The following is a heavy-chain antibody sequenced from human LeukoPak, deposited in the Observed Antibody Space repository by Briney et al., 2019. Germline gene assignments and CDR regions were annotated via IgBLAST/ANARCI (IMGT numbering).Heavy chain of an antibody. J-gene: IGHJ5*01. CDR1: AFTLTSYA. V-gene: IGHV3-23*01. D-gene: IGHD1-26*01. CDR2: TSGSGGST. CDR3: AKVTRLRGSHSGFYS. Sequence: PGGSLKLHRQAPAFTLTSYARSWDRQAPGKGLDRASATSGSGGSTYYADSVKGRFTISRDNSKNTLYLQMNSLRAEDTAVYYCAKVTRLRGSHSGFYSWGQGTLVTVSS.